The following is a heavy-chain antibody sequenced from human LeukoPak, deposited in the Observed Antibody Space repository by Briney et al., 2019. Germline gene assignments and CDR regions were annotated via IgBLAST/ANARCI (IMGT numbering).Heavy chain of an antibody. CDR2: IYYSGST. V-gene: IGHV4-39*01. CDR1: GGSISSSSYS. CDR3: ARQGGRLRFLEWLFSGLDH. Sequence: PSETLSLTCTVSGGSISSSSYSWGWVRQPPGKGLEWIGSIYYSGSTYYNPSLKSRVTISVDTSKNQFSLKLSSVTAADTAVYYCARQGGRLRFLEWLFSGLDHWGQGTLVTVSS. D-gene: IGHD3-3*01. J-gene: IGHJ4*02.